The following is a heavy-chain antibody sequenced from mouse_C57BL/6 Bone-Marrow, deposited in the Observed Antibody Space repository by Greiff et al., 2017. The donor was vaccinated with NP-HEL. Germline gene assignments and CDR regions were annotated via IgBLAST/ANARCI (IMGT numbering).Heavy chain of an antibody. CDR3: ARSSYYDYADDPFYAMDY. CDR2: IRNKANGYTT. Sequence: EVKLVESGGGLVQPGGSLSLSCAASGFTFTDYYMRWVRQPPGKALEWLGFIRNKANGYTTEYSAHVKGRFTISRDNSQSILYLQMNALRAEDSATYYCARSSYYDYADDPFYAMDYWGQGTSVTVSS. D-gene: IGHD2-4*01. J-gene: IGHJ4*01. V-gene: IGHV7-3*01. CDR1: GFTFTDYY.